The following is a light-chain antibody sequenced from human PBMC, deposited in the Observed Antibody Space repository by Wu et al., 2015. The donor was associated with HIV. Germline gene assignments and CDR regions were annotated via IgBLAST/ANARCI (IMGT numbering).Light chain of an antibody. J-gene: IGKJ1*01. CDR2: DTS. CDR3: QQYNNWPWT. Sequence: EIVMTQSPATLSVSPGERATLSCRASQSVSSNLAWYQQIPGQTPRVLIYDTSTRATDIPARFSGSGSGTEFTLTISTIQSEDFAVYYCQQYNNWPWTFGQGTKVEIK. V-gene: IGKV3-15*01. CDR1: QSVSSN.